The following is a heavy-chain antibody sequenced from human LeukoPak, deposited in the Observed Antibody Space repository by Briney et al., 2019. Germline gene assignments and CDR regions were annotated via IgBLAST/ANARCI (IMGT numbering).Heavy chain of an antibody. Sequence: PGGSLRLSCAASGFTFSSYWMQWVRQAPGKGLVWVSRINSDGSLTSYADSAKGRFTISRDNAKNTLYLQMNSLRAEDTAVYYCARTLYCSNGVCYILDYWGQGTLLTVSS. V-gene: IGHV3-74*01. J-gene: IGHJ4*02. CDR2: INSDGSLT. D-gene: IGHD2-8*01. CDR1: GFTFSSYW. CDR3: ARTLYCSNGVCYILDY.